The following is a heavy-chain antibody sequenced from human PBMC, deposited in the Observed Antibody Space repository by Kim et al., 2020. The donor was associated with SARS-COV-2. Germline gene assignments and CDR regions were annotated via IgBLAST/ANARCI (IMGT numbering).Heavy chain of an antibody. CDR1: GFTFSSYA. J-gene: IGHJ6*02. Sequence: GGSLRLSCAASGFTFSSYAMSWVRQAPGKGLEWVSAIGGSGGSTYYADSLKGRFTISRDNSKNTLYLQMNSLRAEDTAVYYCAKSGSGSYYSHSEYYYYYGMDVWGQGTTVTVSS. CDR2: IGGSGGST. D-gene: IGHD3-10*01. V-gene: IGHV3-23*01. CDR3: AKSGSGSYYSHSEYYYYYGMDV.